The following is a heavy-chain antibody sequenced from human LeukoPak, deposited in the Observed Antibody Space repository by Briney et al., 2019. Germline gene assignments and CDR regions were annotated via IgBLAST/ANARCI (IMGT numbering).Heavy chain of an antibody. CDR2: IIGSGSST. J-gene: IGHJ4*02. V-gene: IGHV3-23*01. CDR3: AKDRAQQLVLDF. CDR1: GFAFSSYA. D-gene: IGHD6-13*01. Sequence: GGSLRLSCAASGFAFSSYAMSWVRQAPGKGLEWVSAIIGSGSSTYYADSVKGRFTISRDNSKNTLFLQMNSLRAEDTAVYYCAKDRAQQLVLDFWGQGTLVTVSS.